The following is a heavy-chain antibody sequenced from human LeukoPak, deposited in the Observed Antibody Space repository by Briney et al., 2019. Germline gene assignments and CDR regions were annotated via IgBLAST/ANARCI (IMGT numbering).Heavy chain of an antibody. J-gene: IGHJ4*02. CDR3: ARIRDGYNPRLRILEYYFDY. V-gene: IGHV7-4-1*02. Sequence: WASVKVSCKASGYTFTSYAMNWVRQAPGQGLEWMGWINTNIGNPTYAQGFTGRFVFSLDTSVSTAYLQISSLKAEDTAVYYCARIRDGYNPRLRILEYYFDYWGQGTLVTVSS. D-gene: IGHD5-24*01. CDR2: INTNIGNP. CDR1: GYTFTSYA.